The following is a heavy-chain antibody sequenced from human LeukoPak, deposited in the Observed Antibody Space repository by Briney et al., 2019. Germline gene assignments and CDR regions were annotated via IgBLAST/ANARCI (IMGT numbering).Heavy chain of an antibody. Sequence: SETLSLTCTVSGYSISSGYYWGWIRQPPGKGLEWIGSIYHSGSTYYNPSLKSRVTISVDTSKNQFSLKLSSVTAADTAVYYCASYSSSGRYYFDYWGQGTLVTVSS. CDR2: IYHSGST. CDR1: GYSISSGYY. D-gene: IGHD6-13*01. J-gene: IGHJ4*02. CDR3: ASYSSSGRYYFDY. V-gene: IGHV4-38-2*02.